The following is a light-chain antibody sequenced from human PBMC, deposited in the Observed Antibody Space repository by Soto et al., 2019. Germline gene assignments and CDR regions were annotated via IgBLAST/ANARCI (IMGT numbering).Light chain of an antibody. CDR2: DVS. Sequence: QSALTQPASVSGSPGQSITISCTGTSSDVGGYNYVSWYQQHPGKAPKLMLYDVSNRPSGVSNRFSGSKSGNTASLTISGLQAEHEADYYCSSYTSSSTLRVFGGGTKLTVL. CDR1: SSDVGGYNY. J-gene: IGLJ2*01. V-gene: IGLV2-14*01. CDR3: SSYTSSSTLRV.